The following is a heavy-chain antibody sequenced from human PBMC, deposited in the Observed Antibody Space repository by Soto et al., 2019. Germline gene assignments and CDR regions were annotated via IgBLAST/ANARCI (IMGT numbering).Heavy chain of an antibody. Sequence: GGSLRLSCAASGFTFSSYSMNWVRQAPGKGLEWVSYISSSSSTIYYADSVKGRFTISRDNAKNSLSLQMNSLRAEDTAVYFCARAPYNWNYGYFDYWGQGTLVTVSS. J-gene: IGHJ4*02. CDR3: ARAPYNWNYGYFDY. CDR2: ISSSSSTI. V-gene: IGHV3-48*01. D-gene: IGHD1-7*01. CDR1: GFTFSSYS.